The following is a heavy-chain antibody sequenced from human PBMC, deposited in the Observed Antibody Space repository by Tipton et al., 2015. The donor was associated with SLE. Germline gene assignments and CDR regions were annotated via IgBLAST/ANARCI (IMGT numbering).Heavy chain of an antibody. CDR3: ARFRYYDLLYYFDY. V-gene: IGHV4-34*01. Sequence: TLSLTCAVYGGSFSGYFWNWIRQPPGKGLEWIGEINQSGSTNYNPSLKSRATISVDTSKNQFSLKLSSVTAADTAVYYCARFRYYDLLYYFDYWGQGTLVTVSS. J-gene: IGHJ4*02. D-gene: IGHD3-3*01. CDR1: GGSFSGYF. CDR2: INQSGST.